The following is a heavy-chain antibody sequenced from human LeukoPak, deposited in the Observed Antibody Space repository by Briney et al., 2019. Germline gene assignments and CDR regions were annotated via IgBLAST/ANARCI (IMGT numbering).Heavy chain of an antibody. Sequence: GASVKVSCKAAGYTFTGYYMHWVRQAPGQGLEWMGWINPNSGGTNYAQKFQGRVTMTRDTSISTAYMELSRLRSDDTAVYYRASLDSGSYQSFDYWGQGTLVTVSS. CDR1: GYTFTGYY. J-gene: IGHJ4*02. CDR2: INPNSGGT. D-gene: IGHD1-26*01. CDR3: ASLDSGSYQSFDY. V-gene: IGHV1-2*02.